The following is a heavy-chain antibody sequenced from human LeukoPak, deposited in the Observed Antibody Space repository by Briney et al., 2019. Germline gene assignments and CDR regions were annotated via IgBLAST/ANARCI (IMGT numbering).Heavy chain of an antibody. J-gene: IGHJ4*02. V-gene: IGHV3-9*01. CDR1: GFTFDDYA. CDR2: ISWSSGSI. D-gene: IGHD6-13*01. Sequence: GRSLRLSCAASGFTFDDYAMHWVRQAPGKGLEWVSGISWSSGSIGYADSVKGRFTISRDNAKNSLYLQMNSLRAEDTAVYYCARGSSWYFFDYWGQGTLVTVSS. CDR3: ARGSSWYFFDY.